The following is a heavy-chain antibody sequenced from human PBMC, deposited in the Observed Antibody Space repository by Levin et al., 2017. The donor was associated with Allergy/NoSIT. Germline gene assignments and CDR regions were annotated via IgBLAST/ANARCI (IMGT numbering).Heavy chain of an antibody. J-gene: IGHJ4*02. CDR3: ARDGRDIVVVPAATDFDY. D-gene: IGHD2-2*01. V-gene: IGHV3-7*01. Sequence: GESLKISCAASGFTFSSYWMSWVRQAPGKGLEWVANIKQDGSEKYYVDSVKGRFTISRDNAKNSLYLQMNSLRAEDTAVYYCARDGRDIVVVPAATDFDYWGQGTLVTVSS. CDR1: GFTFSSYW. CDR2: IKQDGSEK.